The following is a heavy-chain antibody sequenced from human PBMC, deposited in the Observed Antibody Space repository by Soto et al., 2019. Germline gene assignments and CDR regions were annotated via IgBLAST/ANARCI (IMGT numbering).Heavy chain of an antibody. CDR2: INSDGSTT. V-gene: IGHV3-74*01. J-gene: IGHJ4*02. CDR1: EFTFSAYW. Sequence: EVQLVESGGGLVQPGGALRLSCAASEFTFSAYWMYWVRQAPGKGLVWVSRINSDGSTTSYADFVKGRFTISRDNAKNTLYLQMISLRAEDTAVYYCARSPSSGWYYFDYWGQGTLVTVSS. CDR3: ARSPSSGWYYFDY. D-gene: IGHD6-19*01.